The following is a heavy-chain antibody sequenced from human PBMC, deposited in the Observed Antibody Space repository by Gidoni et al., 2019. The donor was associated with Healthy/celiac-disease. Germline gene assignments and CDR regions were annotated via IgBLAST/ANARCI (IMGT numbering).Heavy chain of an antibody. CDR3: AKDNDYYDSSGYIDY. D-gene: IGHD3-22*01. V-gene: IGHV3-9*01. CDR2: ISWNSGSR. J-gene: IGHJ4*02. Sequence: EVQLVESGGGLVQPGRSLRLFCAASGFTFDDYAMHWVRQAPGKGLEWVSGISWNSGSRGYADSVKGRFTISRDNAKNSLYLQMNSLRAEDTALYYCAKDNDYYDSSGYIDYWGQGTLVTVSS. CDR1: GFTFDDYA.